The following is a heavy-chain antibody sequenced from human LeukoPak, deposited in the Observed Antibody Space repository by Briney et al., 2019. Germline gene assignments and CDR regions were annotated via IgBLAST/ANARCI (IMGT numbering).Heavy chain of an antibody. CDR3: ARHGILTDHSIRY. V-gene: IGHV4-39*01. Sequence: PSETLSLTCTLSGGSLTTNTFYWGWIRQPPGKGLEWIATVYYTGITHYNPSLKCRITISVDTSKNHFSLNLTSVTAADTAVYFCARHGILTDHSIRYWGQGLLVSVSS. CDR1: GGSLTTNTFY. CDR2: VYYTGIT. D-gene: IGHD3-9*01. J-gene: IGHJ4*02.